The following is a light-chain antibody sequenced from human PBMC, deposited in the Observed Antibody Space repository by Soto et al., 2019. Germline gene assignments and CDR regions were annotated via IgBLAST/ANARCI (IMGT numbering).Light chain of an antibody. CDR1: NIGSKS. V-gene: IGLV3-21*04. Sequence: SYELTQPPSVSVAPGKTARITCGGNNIGSKSVHWYQQKPGQAPVLVIYYDSDRPSGSPERFSGSNSGNTATLTISRVEAGDEADYYCQVWDSSSDHVVFGGGTNDRP. CDR2: YDS. J-gene: IGLJ2*01. CDR3: QVWDSSSDHVV.